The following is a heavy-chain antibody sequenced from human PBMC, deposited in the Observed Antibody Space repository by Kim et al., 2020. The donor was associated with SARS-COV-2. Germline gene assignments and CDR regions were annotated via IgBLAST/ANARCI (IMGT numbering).Heavy chain of an antibody. V-gene: IGHV4-61*01. CDR1: GGSVSSGSYY. D-gene: IGHD5-12*01. J-gene: IGHJ4*02. CDR2: IYYSGST. Sequence: SETLSLTCTVSGGSVSSGSYYWSWIRQPPGKGLEWIGYIYYSGSTNYNPSLKSRATISVDTSKNQFSLKLSSVTAADTAVYYCARSLRWLHLDDWGQGTL. CDR3: ARSLRWLHLDD.